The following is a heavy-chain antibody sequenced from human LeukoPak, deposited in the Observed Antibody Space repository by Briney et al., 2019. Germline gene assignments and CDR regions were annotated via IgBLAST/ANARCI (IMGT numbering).Heavy chain of an antibody. CDR1: GFTFTNSG. CDR3: ARGFLYSSPFDY. Sequence: GGSLRLSCAASGFTFTNSGMHWVRQAPGRGLEWVAFIQFHGSDIFYADSVEGRFTISRDNSKNTLYLQMNSLRAEDTAVYYCARGFLYSSPFDYWGQGTLVTVSS. J-gene: IGHJ4*02. CDR2: IQFHGSDI. V-gene: IGHV3-30*02. D-gene: IGHD6-13*01.